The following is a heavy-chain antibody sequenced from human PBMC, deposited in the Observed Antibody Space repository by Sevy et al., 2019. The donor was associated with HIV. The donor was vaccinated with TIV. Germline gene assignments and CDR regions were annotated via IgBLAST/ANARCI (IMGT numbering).Heavy chain of an antibody. CDR2: ISGSGITT. J-gene: IGHJ4*02. Sequence: GGSLRLSCAASGFTFSSYGMNWVRQAPGKGLEWVSAISGSGITTYYADSVKGRFTISRDNSKNTLYLQMNNLRAEDTAAVYCAKGIGDSGYETDYWGQGTLVTVSS. V-gene: IGHV3-23*01. CDR1: GFTFSSYG. D-gene: IGHD5-12*01. CDR3: AKGIGDSGYETDY.